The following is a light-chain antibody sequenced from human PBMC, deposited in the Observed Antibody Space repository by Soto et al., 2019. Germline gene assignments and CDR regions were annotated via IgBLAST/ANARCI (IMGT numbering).Light chain of an antibody. V-gene: IGKV1-16*02. J-gene: IGKJ2*01. Sequence: DIQMTQSPSSLSASVGDRVTITCRASQGINNDLAWFQQKPGKAPKSLIYAAFSLQSGVPSKFSGSGSGTDFTLTISGLQPSDCATYYCQQDKSYPYTGGQGTKMEIK. CDR1: QGINND. CDR2: AAF. CDR3: QQDKSYPYT.